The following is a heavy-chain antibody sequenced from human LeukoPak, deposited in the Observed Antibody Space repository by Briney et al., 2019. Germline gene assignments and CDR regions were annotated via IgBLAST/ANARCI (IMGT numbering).Heavy chain of an antibody. CDR3: ARWYSSGWAFDY. V-gene: IGHV4-59*08. J-gene: IGHJ4*02. D-gene: IGHD6-19*01. Sequence: SETLSLTCTVSGGTISSYYWKWIRQPPGKGLEGIGYVHYSGSTKYHPSLKSRVAISVHTSKHQFSLKLSSVTAADTAVYYCARWYSSGWAFDYWGQGTLVTVSS. CDR1: GGTISSYY. CDR2: VHYSGST.